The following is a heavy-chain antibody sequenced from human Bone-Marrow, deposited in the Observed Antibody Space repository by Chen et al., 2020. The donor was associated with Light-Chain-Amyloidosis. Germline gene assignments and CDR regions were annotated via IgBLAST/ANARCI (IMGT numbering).Heavy chain of an antibody. D-gene: IGHD2-2*01. CDR2: ARGGDGPT. Sequence: VQLVESGGGLVQPGGSLELSCVGSGFTFRNYAMTWVRQAPGKGLEWVPVARGGDGPTYYADSVRGRFTIYRDNSKNTLYLQMNSLRAEDTAVYYCAKDRCTSISCSDFDYWGQGTLVTVSS. CDR1: GFTFRNYA. CDR3: AKDRCTSISCSDFDY. V-gene: IGHV3-23*04. J-gene: IGHJ4*02.